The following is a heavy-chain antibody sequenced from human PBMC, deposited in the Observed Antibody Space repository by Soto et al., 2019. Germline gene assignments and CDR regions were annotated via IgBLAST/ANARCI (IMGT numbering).Heavy chain of an antibody. CDR3: ARSGNSDFLAFDI. D-gene: IGHD2-21*02. CDR2: INPNSGGT. Sequence: ASVTVSCTASGYTFTGYYMHWVRQAPGQGLEWMGWINPNSGGTNYAQKFQGWVTMTRDTSISTAYMELSRLRSDDTAVYYCARSGNSDFLAFDIWGQGTMVTVSS. J-gene: IGHJ3*02. CDR1: GYTFTGYY. V-gene: IGHV1-2*04.